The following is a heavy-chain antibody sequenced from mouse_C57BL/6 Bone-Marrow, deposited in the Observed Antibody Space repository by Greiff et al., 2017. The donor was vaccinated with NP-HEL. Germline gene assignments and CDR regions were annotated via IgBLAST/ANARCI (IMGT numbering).Heavy chain of an antibody. D-gene: IGHD2-2*01. CDR3: ARRYGYVFDY. V-gene: IGHV5-6*01. CDR2: ISSGGSYT. CDR1: GFTFSSYG. J-gene: IGHJ2*01. Sequence: VQLKESGGDLVKPGGSLKLSCAASGFTFSSYGMSWVRQTPDKRLEWVATISSGGSYTYYPDSVKGRFTISRDNAKNTLYLQMSSLKSEDTAMYYCARRYGYVFDYWGQGTTLTVSS.